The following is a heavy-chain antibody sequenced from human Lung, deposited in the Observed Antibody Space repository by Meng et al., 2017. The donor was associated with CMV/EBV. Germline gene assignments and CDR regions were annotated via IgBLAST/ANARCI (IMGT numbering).Heavy chain of an antibody. CDR3: ASFPPPGKQWLVTDY. D-gene: IGHD6-19*01. Sequence: VQLLEPGPGLVKPSGTLSLTCAVSGGSIRSSNWWSGVRQPPGKGLEWIGEIYHSGSTNYNPSLKSRVTISVDKSKNQFSLKLSSVTAADTAVYYCASFPPPGKQWLVTDYWGQGTLVTVSS. V-gene: IGHV4-4*02. J-gene: IGHJ4*02. CDR2: IYHSGST. CDR1: GGSIRSSNW.